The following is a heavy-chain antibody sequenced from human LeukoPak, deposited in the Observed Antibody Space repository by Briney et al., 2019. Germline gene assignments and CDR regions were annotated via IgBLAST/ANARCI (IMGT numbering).Heavy chain of an antibody. V-gene: IGHV6-1*01. D-gene: IGHD6-13*01. CDR3: ARDPAVSGYSSSWFIDY. J-gene: IGHJ4*02. Sequence: SQTLSLTFAISGDSVSINSAAWNWIRQSPSRGLEWLGRTYYRSKWYNDYAVSVKSRITINPDTSKNQFSLQLDSVTPEDTAVYYCARDPAVSGYSSSWFIDYWGQGTLVTVSS. CDR2: TYYRSKWYN. CDR1: GDSVSINSAA.